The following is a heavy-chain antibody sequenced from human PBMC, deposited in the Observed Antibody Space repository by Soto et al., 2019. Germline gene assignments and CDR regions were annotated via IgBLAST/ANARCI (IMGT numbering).Heavy chain of an antibody. J-gene: IGHJ6*02. V-gene: IGHV1-2*02. CDR3: ARGTTHYNMDV. CDR2: VNPNSGST. D-gene: IGHD4-4*01. Sequence: QVQLVQSGAEVKKPGASVKVSCKASGYTFDDYYIHWVRQAPGQGLEWMGWVNPNSGSTNYAQKFQGRVTMTRDTSIGTAYMEVSRLRSDDTAVYYCARGTTHYNMDVWGQGTTVTVSS. CDR1: GYTFDDYY.